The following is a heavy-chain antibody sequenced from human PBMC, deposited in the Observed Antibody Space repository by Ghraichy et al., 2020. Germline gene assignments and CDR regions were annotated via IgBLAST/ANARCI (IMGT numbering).Heavy chain of an antibody. CDR1: GGSVSSGSYY. D-gene: IGHD1-14*01. J-gene: IGHJ4*02. CDR2: IYYSGST. V-gene: IGHV4-61*01. Sequence: SETLSLTCTVSGGSVSSGSYYWSWIRQPPGKGLEWIGYIYYSGSTNYNPSLKSRVTISVDTSKNQFSLKLSSVTAADTAVYYCARDNRGWTDYWGQGTLVTVSS. CDR3: ARDNRGWTDY.